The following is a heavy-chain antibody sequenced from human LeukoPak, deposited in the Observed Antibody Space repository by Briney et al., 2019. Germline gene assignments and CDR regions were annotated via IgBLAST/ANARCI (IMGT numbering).Heavy chain of an antibody. CDR1: GYSISSGYY. D-gene: IGHD1-1*01. CDR3: ARGMSVWRVDY. J-gene: IGHJ4*02. V-gene: IGHV4-38-2*02. Sequence: SETLSLTCTVSGYSISSGYYWGWIRQPPGKGLEWIGSIYHSGSTYYNPSLKSRVTISVDTSKNQFSLKLSSVTAADTAVYYCARGMSVWRVDYWGQGTLVTVSS. CDR2: IYHSGST.